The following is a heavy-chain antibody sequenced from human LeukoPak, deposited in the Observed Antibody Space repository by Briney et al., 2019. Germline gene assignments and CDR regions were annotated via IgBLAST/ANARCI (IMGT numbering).Heavy chain of an antibody. V-gene: IGHV3-33*03. Sequence: PGKSLRLSCAAAGFTFSSFGMHWVRQAPGKGLEWVAVLYSDGSDSLYADSVKGRFTISRDNSKSTLYLQMNSLRAEDTAVYYCPKGGRNWTPKYYFDCWGQGTVVTVSS. D-gene: IGHD1-20*01. CDR1: GFTFSSFG. J-gene: IGHJ4*02. CDR2: LYSDGSDS. CDR3: PKGGRNWTPKYYFDC.